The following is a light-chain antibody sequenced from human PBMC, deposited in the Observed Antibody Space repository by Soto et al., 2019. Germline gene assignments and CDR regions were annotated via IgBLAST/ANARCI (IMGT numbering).Light chain of an antibody. J-gene: IGKJ1*01. CDR1: QGIRNY. CDR3: QKYNSARTWT. Sequence: DIQMTQSPSSLSASVGDRVTITCRASQGIRNYLAWYQQKPGKVPKLLIYAASTLQSGVPSRFSGSGSGTDFTLTISSLQPEDVATYYCQKYNSARTWTFGQGTKVDIK. CDR2: AAS. V-gene: IGKV1-27*01.